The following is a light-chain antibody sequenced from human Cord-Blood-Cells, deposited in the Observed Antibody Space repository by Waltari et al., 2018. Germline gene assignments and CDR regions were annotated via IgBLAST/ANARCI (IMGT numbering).Light chain of an antibody. CDR1: SSDVGGYNY. CDR2: EVS. CDR3: SSYAGSNNLV. Sequence: QSALTQPPSASGSPGQSVTISCTGTSSDVGGYNYVSWYQQHPGKAPKLMIYEVSKRPSGGPDRYTGSKTDNTAALTVAGLQGEDEADYCCSSYAGSNNLVFGTGPKVTVL. V-gene: IGLV2-8*01. J-gene: IGLJ1*01.